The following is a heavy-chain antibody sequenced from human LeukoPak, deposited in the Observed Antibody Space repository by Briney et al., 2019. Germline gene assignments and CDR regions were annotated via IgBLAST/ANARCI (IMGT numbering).Heavy chain of an antibody. CDR1: GYSYNSYW. CDR2: IYLADSDA. Sequence: GESLKISCKGSGYSYNSYWIGWVRQMPGKGLEWMGIIYLADSDARYSPSFQGQVSFSADRSTNTAYLQWSSLRASDTAMYYCARPKTETGYDAFDIWGQGTMVTVSS. CDR3: ARPKTETGYDAFDI. V-gene: IGHV5-51*01. J-gene: IGHJ3*02. D-gene: IGHD2-15*01.